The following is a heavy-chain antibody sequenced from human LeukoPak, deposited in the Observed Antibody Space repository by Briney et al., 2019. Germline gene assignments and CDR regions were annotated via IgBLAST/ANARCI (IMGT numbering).Heavy chain of an antibody. CDR1: GGSISSSNW. Sequence: PSGTLSLTCAVSGGSISSSNWWSWVRQSPGKGLEWVGEIYHSGSTNYNPSLKSRVTISVDKSKNQFSLKLSSVTAADTAVYYCARDTDYGGNYDYWGQGTLVTVPS. CDR3: ARDTDYGGNYDY. V-gene: IGHV4-4*02. J-gene: IGHJ4*02. D-gene: IGHD4-23*01. CDR2: IYHSGST.